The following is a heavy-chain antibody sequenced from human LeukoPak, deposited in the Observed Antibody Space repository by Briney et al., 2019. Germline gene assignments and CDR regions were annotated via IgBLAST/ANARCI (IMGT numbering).Heavy chain of an antibody. Sequence: SETLSLTCTVSGGSISSSSYYWVWLRQPPGKGLEWIGSIYYSGSTYYNPSLKSRVTISVDTSKNQFSLKLSSATAADTAVYYCARLSYYDSSGYYPDYWGQGTLVTVSS. CDR1: GGSISSSSYY. D-gene: IGHD3-22*01. CDR3: ARLSYYDSSGYYPDY. J-gene: IGHJ4*02. CDR2: IYYSGST. V-gene: IGHV4-39*01.